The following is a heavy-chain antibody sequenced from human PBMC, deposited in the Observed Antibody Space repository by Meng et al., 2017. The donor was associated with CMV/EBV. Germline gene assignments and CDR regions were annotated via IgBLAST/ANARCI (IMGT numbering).Heavy chain of an antibody. D-gene: IGHD6-13*01. J-gene: IGHJ4*02. Sequence: APVQEGGAGLFKASETLSLTCPGHGGSFSVYYWGWIRQPPGKGLEWIGEINHSGSTNYNPSLKSRVTISVDTSKNQFSLKLSSVTAADTAVYYCARGGIAAAGPFDYWGQGTLVTVSS. CDR2: INHSGST. V-gene: IGHV4-34*01. CDR3: ARGGIAAAGPFDY. CDR1: GGSFSVYY.